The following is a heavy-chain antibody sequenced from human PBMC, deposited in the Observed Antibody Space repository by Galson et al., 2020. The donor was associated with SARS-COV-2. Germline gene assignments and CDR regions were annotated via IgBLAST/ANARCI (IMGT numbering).Heavy chain of an antibody. CDR2: IYQSGHT. V-gene: IGHV4-30-2*01. J-gene: IGHJ4*02. CDR1: GGSVFSGDDS. CDR3: ARGIRVIRGVPPIFDD. Sequence: ASETLSLTCAVSGGSVFSGDDSWCWLRQPPGKGLEYIGYIYQSGHTYYNPSLRSRVTISFDSNTQFSLKLNSVTAADTTVYYCARGIRVIRGVPPIFDDWGQGALVTVSS. D-gene: IGHD3-10*01.